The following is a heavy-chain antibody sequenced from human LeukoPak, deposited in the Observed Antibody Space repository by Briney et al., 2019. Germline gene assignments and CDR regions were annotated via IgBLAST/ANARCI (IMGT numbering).Heavy chain of an antibody. CDR1: GFTFSSYS. Sequence: GGSLRLSCAASGFTFSSYSMNWVRQAPGKGLEWVSSISSSSSYIYYADSVKGRFTISRDNAKNSLDLQMNSLGAEDTAVYYCARGRTDYDFWSGYLFDYWGQGTLVTVSS. J-gene: IGHJ4*02. CDR2: ISSSSSYI. CDR3: ARGRTDYDFWSGYLFDY. D-gene: IGHD3-3*01. V-gene: IGHV3-21*01.